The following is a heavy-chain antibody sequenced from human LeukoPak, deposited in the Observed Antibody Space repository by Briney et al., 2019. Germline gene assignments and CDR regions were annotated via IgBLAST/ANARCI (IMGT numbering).Heavy chain of an antibody. D-gene: IGHD5-12*01. Sequence: AETLSLTCTVSGGSISSFYWSWIRQPPGKGLEWIGYVYYSGITKYNPSLKSRVTISVDTSKNQFSLKLSSVAAADTAVYYCARHRGTRGYGGYSDFDQWGQGTLVTVSS. CDR2: VYYSGIT. J-gene: IGHJ4*01. V-gene: IGHV4-59*08. CDR3: ARHRGTRGYGGYSDFDQ. CDR1: GGSISSFY.